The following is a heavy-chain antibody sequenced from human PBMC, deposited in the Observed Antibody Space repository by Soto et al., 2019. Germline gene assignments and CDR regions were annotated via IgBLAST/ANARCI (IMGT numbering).Heavy chain of an antibody. V-gene: IGHV1-18*01. D-gene: IGHD1-1*01. Sequence: QVHLVQSGAEVKKPGASVKVSCKGTGYAFTTYGITWVRQAPGQGLEWMGWISAHNGNTNYAQKLQGRVTVTRDTSTSTAYMELRSLRSDDPAVYYCARGRYGDYSGQGALVTVSS. J-gene: IGHJ4*02. CDR3: ARGRYGDY. CDR1: GYAFTTYG. CDR2: ISAHNGNT.